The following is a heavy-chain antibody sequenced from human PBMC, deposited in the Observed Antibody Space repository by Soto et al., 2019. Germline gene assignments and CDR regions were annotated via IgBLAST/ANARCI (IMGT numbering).Heavy chain of an antibody. D-gene: IGHD6-13*01. CDR1: GGSISSSNW. J-gene: IGHJ6*02. CDR3: ARLGGYSSSWSPHTSYYYYGMDV. V-gene: IGHV4-4*02. Sequence: QVQLQESGPGLVKPSGTLSLTCAVSGGSISSSNWWSWVRQPPGKGLERIGEIYHSGSTNYNPSLKSRVTISVDTSKNQFSLKLSSVTAADTAVYYCARLGGYSSSWSPHTSYYYYGMDVWGQGTTVTVSS. CDR2: IYHSGST.